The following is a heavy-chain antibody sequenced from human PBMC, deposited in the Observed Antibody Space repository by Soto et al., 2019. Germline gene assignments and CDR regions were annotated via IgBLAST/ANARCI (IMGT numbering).Heavy chain of an antibody. Sequence: SETLSLTCTVSGGSISSSSYYWGWIRQPPGKGLEWIGYIYYSGNTNYNPSLKSRVTISVDTSKNQFSLKLSSVTAADTAVYYCARVREGWLVLRDAFDIWGQGTMVTVSS. D-gene: IGHD6-19*01. V-gene: IGHV4-61*05. CDR2: IYYSGNT. CDR1: GGSISSSSYY. CDR3: ARVREGWLVLRDAFDI. J-gene: IGHJ3*02.